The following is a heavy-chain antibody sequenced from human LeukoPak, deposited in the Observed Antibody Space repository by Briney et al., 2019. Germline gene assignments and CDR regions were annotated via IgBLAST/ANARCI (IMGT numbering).Heavy chain of an antibody. CDR2: INDDRSDT. Sequence: GGSLRLSCAASGFTFKLYWMHWVRQVPGKRPVWVSRINDDRSDTIYADSVRGRFTISRDDAKNTVYLQMNNLRAEDTAVYYCARGVAYYDSSGYDYWGQGTLVTVSS. J-gene: IGHJ4*02. V-gene: IGHV3-74*01. D-gene: IGHD3-22*01. CDR1: GFTFKLYW. CDR3: ARGVAYYDSSGYDY.